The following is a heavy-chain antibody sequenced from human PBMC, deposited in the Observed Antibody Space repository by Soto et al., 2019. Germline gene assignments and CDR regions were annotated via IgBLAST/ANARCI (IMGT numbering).Heavy chain of an antibody. V-gene: IGHV4-59*01. Sequence: TLSLTCTVSGGSISSYYWSWIRQPPGKGLEWIGYIYYSGSTNYNPSLKSRVTISVDTSKNQFSLKLSSVTAADTAVYYCARGHTSGYSYGYYFDYWGQGTLVTVS. CDR1: GGSISSYY. D-gene: IGHD5-18*01. J-gene: IGHJ4*02. CDR2: IYYSGST. CDR3: ARGHTSGYSYGYYFDY.